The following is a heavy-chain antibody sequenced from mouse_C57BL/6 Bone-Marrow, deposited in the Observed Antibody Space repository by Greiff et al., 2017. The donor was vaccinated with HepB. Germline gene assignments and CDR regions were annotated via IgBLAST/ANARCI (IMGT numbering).Heavy chain of an antibody. V-gene: IGHV7-3*01. CDR1: GFTFTDYY. Sequence: EVQLVESGGGLVQPGGSLSLSCAASGFTFTDYYMSWVRQPPGKALEWLGFIRNKANGYTTEYSASVKGRFTISRDNSQSILYLQMNALRAEDSATYYCARYTPLAMDYWGQGTSVTVSS. CDR2: IRNKANGYTT. J-gene: IGHJ4*01. CDR3: ARYTPLAMDY.